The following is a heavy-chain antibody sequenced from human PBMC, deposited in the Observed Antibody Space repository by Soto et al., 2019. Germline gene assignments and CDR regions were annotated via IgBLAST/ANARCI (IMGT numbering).Heavy chain of an antibody. J-gene: IGHJ5*02. CDR2: IIPIFGTA. V-gene: IGHV1-69*06. CDR1: GGTFSSYA. Sequence: SVKVSCKASGGTFSSYAISWVRQAPGQGLEWMGGIIPIFGTANYAQKFQGRVTITADKSTSTAYMELSSLRSEDTAVYYCAIALPGITGTTNWFDPWGQGTLVTVSS. D-gene: IGHD1-7*01. CDR3: AIALPGITGTTNWFDP.